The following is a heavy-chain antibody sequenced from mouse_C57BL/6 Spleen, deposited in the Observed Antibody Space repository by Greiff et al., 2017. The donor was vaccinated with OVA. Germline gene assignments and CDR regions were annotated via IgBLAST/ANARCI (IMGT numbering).Heavy chain of an antibody. J-gene: IGHJ3*01. Sequence: EVQLQQSGPELVKPGASVKIPCKASGYTFTDYNMDWVKQSHGKSLEWIGDINPNNGGTIYNQKFKGKATLTVYKSSSTAYMELRSLTSEDTAVYYCARGDYYGSSWFAYWGQGTLVTVSA. CDR1: GYTFTDYN. V-gene: IGHV1-18*01. CDR2: INPNNGGT. D-gene: IGHD1-1*01. CDR3: ARGDYYGSSWFAY.